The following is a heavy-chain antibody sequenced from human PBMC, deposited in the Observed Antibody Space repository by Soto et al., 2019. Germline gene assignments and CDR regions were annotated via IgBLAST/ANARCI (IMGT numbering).Heavy chain of an antibody. CDR3: ARAAISGWDRYDIYY. CDR1: GGSISSGGYF. D-gene: IGHD6-25*01. Sequence: SETLSLTCTVSGGSISSGGYFWSWIRQNPGKGLEWIGYIYYSGSTYYNPSLKSRVTISVDTSKNQFSLKLSSVTAADTAVYYCARAAISGWDRYDIYYCGQGTLVTVSA. CDR2: IYYSGST. V-gene: IGHV4-31*03. J-gene: IGHJ4*02.